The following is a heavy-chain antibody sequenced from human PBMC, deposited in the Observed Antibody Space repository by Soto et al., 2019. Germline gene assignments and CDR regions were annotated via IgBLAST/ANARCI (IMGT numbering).Heavy chain of an antibody. V-gene: IGHV4-4*07. CDR1: GGSISSHY. D-gene: IGHD6-19*01. J-gene: IGHJ4*02. CDR2: IYLSGNT. CDR3: AKELKPYNSGWYFALS. Sequence: QVQLQESGPGLVKPSETLSLTCTVSGGSISSHYWSWIRQPAGKGLEWIGRIYLSGNTKINPSLKNRVTMSVDASKNPFSLNLKSVTAADTAVYYCAKELKPYNSGWYFALSGGQGTLVTVSS.